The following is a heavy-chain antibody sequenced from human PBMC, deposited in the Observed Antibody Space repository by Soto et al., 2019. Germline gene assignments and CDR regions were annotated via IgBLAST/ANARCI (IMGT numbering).Heavy chain of an antibody. J-gene: IGHJ4*02. CDR3: ARDTWTGYIDS. D-gene: IGHD2-8*02. V-gene: IGHV4-30-4*01. CDR2: IYYTGKT. CDR1: HDSISNAHYH. Sequence: PSETLALTCTVSHDSISNAHYHWSWIRQPPGKGLEWIGNIYYTGKTNYNPALKSRVMLSLDTSKNQLSLRVNSVTAADTAVYYCARDTWTGYIDSWGQGTLVTVS.